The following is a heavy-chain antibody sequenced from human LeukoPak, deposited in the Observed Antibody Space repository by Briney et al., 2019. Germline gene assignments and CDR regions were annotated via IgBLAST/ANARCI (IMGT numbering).Heavy chain of an antibody. V-gene: IGHV3-21*01. J-gene: IGHJ4*02. Sequence: GGPLRLSCAASGFTFSSYSMTWVRQAPGKGLEWVSSISSSSSYIYYADSVKGRFTISRDNAKNSLYLQMNSLRAEDTAVYYCARDQAVANDYWGQGTLVTVSS. D-gene: IGHD6-19*01. CDR2: ISSSSSYI. CDR3: ARDQAVANDY. CDR1: GFTFSSYS.